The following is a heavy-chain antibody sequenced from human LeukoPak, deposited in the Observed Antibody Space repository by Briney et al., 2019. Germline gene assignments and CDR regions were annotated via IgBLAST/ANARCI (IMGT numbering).Heavy chain of an antibody. V-gene: IGHV4-59*08. CDR3: ARRGRAAGKYRGYDYYYFDC. CDR1: GGSISRYY. D-gene: IGHD5-12*01. Sequence: PSETLSLTCTVSGGSISRYYWSWVRQPPGKGLKWIGYISYSGSTNYNPSLKSRVTISVDTSKNRFSLKLSSVTAADTAVYYCARRGRAAGKYRGYDYYYFDCWGQGTLVTVSS. J-gene: IGHJ4*02. CDR2: ISYSGST.